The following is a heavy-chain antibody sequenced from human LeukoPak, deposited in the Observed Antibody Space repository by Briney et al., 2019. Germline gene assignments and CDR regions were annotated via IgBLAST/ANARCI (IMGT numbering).Heavy chain of an antibody. CDR1: GGSISSGSYY. V-gene: IGHV4-61*02. CDR3: ARVSMLGFWYFDL. Sequence: SETLSLTCTVSGGSISSGSYYWSWIRQPAGKGLEWIGRIYTSGSTNYNPSLKSRVTISVDTSKNQFSLKLSSVTAADTAVYYCARVSMLGFWYFDLWGRGTLVTVSS. D-gene: IGHD2-8*01. J-gene: IGHJ2*01. CDR2: IYTSGST.